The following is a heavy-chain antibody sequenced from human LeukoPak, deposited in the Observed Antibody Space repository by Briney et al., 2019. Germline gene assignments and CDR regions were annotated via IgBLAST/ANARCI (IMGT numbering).Heavy chain of an antibody. J-gene: IGHJ4*02. D-gene: IGHD3-16*01. CDR3: ARGGGTFGGHGVVAY. CDR2: INHGGST. Sequence: SETLSLTCAVSGVSFRGHYWIWLRQSPGKGLEWVGEINHGGSTNYNPPLKRRVTISIDTSKNQFSLKLSSVTAADTAVYYCARGGGTFGGHGVVAYWGQGPLVTVSS. CDR1: GVSFRGHY. V-gene: IGHV4-34*01.